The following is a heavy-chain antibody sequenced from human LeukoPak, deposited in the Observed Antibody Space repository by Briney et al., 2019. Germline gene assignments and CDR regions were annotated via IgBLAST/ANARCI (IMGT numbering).Heavy chain of an antibody. D-gene: IGHD1-1*01. CDR3: ARGQVLDNWNPPDY. Sequence: SQTLSLTCTVSGGSISSGSYYWSWIRQPAGKGLEWIGRIYTSGSTNYNPSLKSRVTISVDTSKNQFSLKLSSVTAADTAVYYCARGQVLDNWNPPDYWGQGTLVIVSS. J-gene: IGHJ4*02. CDR2: IYTSGST. CDR1: GGSISSGSYY. V-gene: IGHV4-61*02.